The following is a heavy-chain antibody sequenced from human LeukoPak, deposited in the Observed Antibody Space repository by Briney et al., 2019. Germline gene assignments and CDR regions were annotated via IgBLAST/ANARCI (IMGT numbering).Heavy chain of an antibody. CDR1: GYTFTGYY. CDR2: INPNSGGT. D-gene: IGHD3-22*01. J-gene: IGHJ6*02. V-gene: IGHV1-2*02. Sequence: ASVKVSCKASGYTFTGYYMHWVRQAPGQGLEWMGWINPNSGGTNYAQKFQGRVTMTRDTSISTAYMELSRLRSDDTAVYYCAREYDSSGYSYYGMDVWGQGATVTVSS. CDR3: AREYDSSGYSYYGMDV.